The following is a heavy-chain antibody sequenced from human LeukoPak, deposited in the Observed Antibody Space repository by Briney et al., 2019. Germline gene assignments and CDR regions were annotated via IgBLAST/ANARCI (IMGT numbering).Heavy chain of an antibody. CDR2: IWYDGSNK. V-gene: IGHV3-33*06. CDR3: AKDVELLWFGEFLY. CDR1: GFTFSSYG. Sequence: GGSLRLSCAASGFTFSSYGMHWVRQAPGKGLEWVAVIWYDGSNKYYADSVKGRFTISRDNSKNTLYLQMNSLRAEDTAVYYCAKDVELLWFGEFLYWGQGTLVTVSS. D-gene: IGHD3-10*01. J-gene: IGHJ4*02.